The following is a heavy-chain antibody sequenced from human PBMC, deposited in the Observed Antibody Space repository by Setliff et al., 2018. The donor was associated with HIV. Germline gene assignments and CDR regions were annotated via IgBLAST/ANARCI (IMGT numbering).Heavy chain of an antibody. CDR3: AREGLAVAGLNWFDP. D-gene: IGHD6-19*01. J-gene: IGHJ5*02. CDR2: IYYSGST. V-gene: IGHV4-59*11. CDR1: GGSISSHY. Sequence: SETLSRTGTVSGGSISSHYWSWIRQPPGKGLEWIGSIYYSGSTYYNPSLKSRVTISVDTSKNQFSLKLRSVTAADTAVYYCAREGLAVAGLNWFDPWGQGTLVTVSS.